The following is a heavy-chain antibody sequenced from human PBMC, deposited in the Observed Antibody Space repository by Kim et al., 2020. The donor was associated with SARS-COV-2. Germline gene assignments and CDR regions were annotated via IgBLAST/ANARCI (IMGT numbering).Heavy chain of an antibody. V-gene: IGHV4-34*01. CDR2: INHSGST. D-gene: IGHD6-6*01. J-gene: IGHJ5*02. Sequence: SETLSLTCAVYGGSFSGYYWSWIRQPPGKGLEWIGEINHSGSTNYNPSLKSRVTISVDTSKNQFSLKLSSVTAADTAVYYCARGRSVAARRRGGWFDPWGQGTLVTVSS. CDR1: GGSFSGYY. CDR3: ARGRSVAARRRGGWFDP.